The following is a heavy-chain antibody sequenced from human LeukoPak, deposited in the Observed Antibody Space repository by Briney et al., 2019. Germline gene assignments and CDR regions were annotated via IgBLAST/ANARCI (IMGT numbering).Heavy chain of an antibody. CDR3: ASDCSSTSCYRDDAFDI. D-gene: IGHD2-2*01. V-gene: IGHV1-2*02. J-gene: IGHJ3*02. CDR2: INPNSGGT. Sequence: GASVKVSCKASGYTFTGYYMHWVRQAPGQGLEWMGWINPNSGGTNYAQKFQGRVTMTRDTSISTAYMELSRLRSDDTAVYYCASDCSSTSCYRDDAFDIWGQGTMVTVSS. CDR1: GYTFTGYY.